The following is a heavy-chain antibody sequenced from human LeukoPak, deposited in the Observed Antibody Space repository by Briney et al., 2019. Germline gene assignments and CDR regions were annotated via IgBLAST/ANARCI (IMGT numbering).Heavy chain of an antibody. V-gene: IGHV3-23*01. CDR1: GFTFSNYA. CDR2: ISDSGGGT. CDR3: ATSPGAHPKWFDP. Sequence: GGSLRLSCAASGFTFSNYAMNWVRQAPGKGLEWVSGISDSGGGTYYGDSVKGRVTISRDNSKNTVYLEMNSLRAEDTAVYYCATSPGAHPKWFDPWGQGTLVIVSS. D-gene: IGHD2-2*01. J-gene: IGHJ5*02.